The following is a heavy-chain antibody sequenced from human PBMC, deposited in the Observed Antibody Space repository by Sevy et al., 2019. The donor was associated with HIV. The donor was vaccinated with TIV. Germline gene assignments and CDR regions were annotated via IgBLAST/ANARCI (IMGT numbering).Heavy chain of an antibody. Sequence: GGSLRLSCAASGFTFSTYSMNWVRQAPGKGLEWISSVSSSSTYIYYAESVKGRFTISRDNAKNSLNLQMNSLRVEDMAVYYCARDLCTGGVCPRWGYYYYGMDVWGQGTTVTVSS. CDR3: ARDLCTGGVCPRWGYYYYGMDV. D-gene: IGHD2-8*02. CDR1: GFTFSTYS. V-gene: IGHV3-21*01. CDR2: VSSSSTYI. J-gene: IGHJ6*02.